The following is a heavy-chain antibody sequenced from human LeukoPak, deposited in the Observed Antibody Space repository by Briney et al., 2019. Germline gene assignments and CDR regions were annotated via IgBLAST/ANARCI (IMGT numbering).Heavy chain of an antibody. CDR2: IYYTGST. V-gene: IGHV4-59*12. CDR1: GGSINGYY. CDR3: ARGGYSYGYGY. Sequence: PSETLSLTCTVSGGSINGYYWSWIRQSPGKGLESLGYIYYTGSTNYNPSLKSRVTISVDTSKNQFSLKLSSVTAADTAVYYCARGGYSYGYGYWGQGTLVTVSS. J-gene: IGHJ4*02. D-gene: IGHD5-18*01.